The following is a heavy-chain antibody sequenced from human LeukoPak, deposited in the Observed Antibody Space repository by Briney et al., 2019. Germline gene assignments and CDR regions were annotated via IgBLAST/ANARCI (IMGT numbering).Heavy chain of an antibody. CDR2: ISGSGGST. Sequence: GGSLRLSCAASGFTFSNYAMSWVRQAPGKGLEWVSAISGSGGSTYYADFVKGRFTISRDNSKHTLYLQMNSLRAEDTAVYYCASTIFGVVITPDYRGQGTLVTVSS. V-gene: IGHV3-23*01. D-gene: IGHD3-3*01. CDR1: GFTFSNYA. CDR3: ASTIFGVVITPDY. J-gene: IGHJ4*02.